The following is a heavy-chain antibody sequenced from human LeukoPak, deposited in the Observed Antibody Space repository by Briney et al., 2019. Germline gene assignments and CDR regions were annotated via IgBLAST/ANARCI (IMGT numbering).Heavy chain of an antibody. J-gene: IGHJ4*02. Sequence: PSETLSLTCTVSGGSISSYYWSWIRQPPGKGLEWIGYIYTSGSTSYNPSLKSRVTISVDTSKDQFSLKLSSVTAADTAVYYCARAGGYSYGSPLYFDYWGQGTLVTVSS. CDR1: GGSISSYY. D-gene: IGHD5-18*01. CDR2: IYTSGST. V-gene: IGHV4-4*09. CDR3: ARAGGYSYGSPLYFDY.